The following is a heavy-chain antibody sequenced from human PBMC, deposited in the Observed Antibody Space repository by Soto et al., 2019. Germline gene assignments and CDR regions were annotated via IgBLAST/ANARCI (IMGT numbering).Heavy chain of an antibody. CDR2: ISAYNGNT. CDR3: ARDWVFHNLGRIDY. Sequence: QVQLVQSGAEVKKPGASVKVSCKASGYTFTSYGISWVRQAPGQGLEWMGWISAYNGNTNYAQKLKGRVTMTTDTSTRRPYMELRSLRSDVTAVYYCARDWVFHNLGRIDYWGKGTLVTVSS. J-gene: IGHJ4*02. D-gene: IGHD3-16*01. V-gene: IGHV1-18*01. CDR1: GYTFTSYG.